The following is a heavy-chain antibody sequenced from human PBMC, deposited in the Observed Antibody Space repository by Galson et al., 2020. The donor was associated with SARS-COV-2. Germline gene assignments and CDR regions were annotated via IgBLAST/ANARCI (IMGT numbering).Heavy chain of an antibody. CDR1: GYIFTGKF. J-gene: IGHJ1*01. Sequence: ASVKVSCKASGYIFTGKFMHWVRQAPGQGLEWLGWINPNSGDAKYAQKFQGRVTMTRDTSINTAYLELSRLKSEDTAGYYCAPLPNYLHNGAKWFEYFQLWGQGFLVTVSS. V-gene: IGHV1-2*02. CDR2: INPNSGDA. CDR3: APLPNYLHNGAKWFEYFQL. D-gene: IGHD2-8*01.